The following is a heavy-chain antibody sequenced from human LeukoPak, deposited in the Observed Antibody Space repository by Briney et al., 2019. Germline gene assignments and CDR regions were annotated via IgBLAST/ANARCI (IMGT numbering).Heavy chain of an antibody. V-gene: IGHV4-61*02. CDR3: ARGYTAYSTMVRGNLDY. J-gene: IGHJ4*02. CDR1: GGSISSGSYY. CDR2: IYTSGST. Sequence: SETLSLTCTVSGGSISSGSYYWSWFRQPAEKGLEWIGRIYTSGSTYYNPSLKSRVTISVDTSKNQFSLKLSSVTAADTAVYYCARGYTAYSTMVRGNLDYWGQGTLVTVSS. D-gene: IGHD3-10*01.